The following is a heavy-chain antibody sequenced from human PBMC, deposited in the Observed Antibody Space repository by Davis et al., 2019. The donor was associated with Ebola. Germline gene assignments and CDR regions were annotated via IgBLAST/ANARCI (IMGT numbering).Heavy chain of an antibody. Sequence: MPSETLSLTCAVSGGSISSSNWWSWVRQPPGKGLEWIGEIYHSGSTNYNPSLKSRVTISVDRSKNQFSLKLSSVTAADTAVYYCARERFWSGYYNYYYGMDVWGQGTTVTVSS. D-gene: IGHD3-3*01. CDR3: ARERFWSGYYNYYYGMDV. CDR2: IYHSGST. CDR1: GGSISSSNW. J-gene: IGHJ6*02. V-gene: IGHV4-4*02.